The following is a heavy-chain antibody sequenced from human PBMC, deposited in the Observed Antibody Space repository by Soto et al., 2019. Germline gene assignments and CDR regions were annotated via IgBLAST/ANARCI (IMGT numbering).Heavy chain of an antibody. CDR1: GFSLSTSGVG. V-gene: IGHV2-5*02. CDR3: AHRSGYGVRSGWFDP. CDR2: IYWDDDK. Sequence: QITLKESGPTLVQPTQTLTLTCTFSGFSLSTSGVGVGWIRQPPGKALEWLALIYWDDDKRYSPSLKSRLTIXXDXSXXQEVLTTANMDPVDTATYYCAHRSGYGVRSGWFDPWGQGTLVTVSS. D-gene: IGHD5-18*01. J-gene: IGHJ5*02.